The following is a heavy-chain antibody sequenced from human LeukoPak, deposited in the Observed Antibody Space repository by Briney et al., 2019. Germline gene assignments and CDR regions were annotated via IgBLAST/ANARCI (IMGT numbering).Heavy chain of an antibody. V-gene: IGHV3-21*01. D-gene: IGHD6-13*01. CDR2: ISSSSYI. CDR1: GFTFSSYS. J-gene: IGHJ4*02. Sequence: PGGSLRLSCAASGFTFSSYSMNWVRQAPGKGLEWVSSISSSSYIYYADSVKGRFTISRDNAKNSLYLQMNSLRAEDTAVYYCARGSSSWDADYWGQGTLVTVSS. CDR3: ARGSSSWDADY.